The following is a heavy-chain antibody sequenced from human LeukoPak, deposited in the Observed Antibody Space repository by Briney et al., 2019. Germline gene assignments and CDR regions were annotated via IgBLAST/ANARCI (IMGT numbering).Heavy chain of an antibody. D-gene: IGHD4-17*01. V-gene: IGHV4-59*12. J-gene: IGHJ4*02. CDR3: AREPVTTGGYDY. Sequence: SETLSLTCTASGGSISSYYWSWIRQPPGKGLEWIGYIYHSGSTYYNPSLKSRVTISVDRSKNQFSLKLSSVTAADTAVYYCAREPVTTGGYDYWGQGTLVTVSS. CDR1: GGSISSYY. CDR2: IYHSGST.